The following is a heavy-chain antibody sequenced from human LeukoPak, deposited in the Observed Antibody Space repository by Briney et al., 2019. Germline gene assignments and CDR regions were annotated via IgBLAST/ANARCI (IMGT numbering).Heavy chain of an antibody. CDR3: AKDRDSSGYYPDAFDI. CDR1: GFTFSSYW. J-gene: IGHJ3*02. D-gene: IGHD3-22*01. CDR2: INSDGSST. V-gene: IGHV3-74*01. Sequence: GGPLRLSCAASGFTFSSYWMHWVRQAPGKGLVGVSRINSDGSSTSYADSVKGRFTISRDNAKNTLYLQMNSLRAEDTAVYYCAKDRDSSGYYPDAFDIWGQGTMVTVSS.